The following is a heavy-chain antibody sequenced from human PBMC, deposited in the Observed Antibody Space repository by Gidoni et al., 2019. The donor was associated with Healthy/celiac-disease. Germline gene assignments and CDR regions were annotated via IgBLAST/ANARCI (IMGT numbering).Heavy chain of an antibody. D-gene: IGHD5-18*01. J-gene: IGHJ4*02. Sequence: EVQLVESGGGLVQPGGSLRLSCAASGFTFSSYEMNWVRQAPGKGLEWVSYISSSGSTIYYADSVKGRFTISRDNAKNSLYLQMNSLRAEDTAVYYCARFNVDTAMAADYWGQGTLVTVSS. V-gene: IGHV3-48*03. CDR2: ISSSGSTI. CDR3: ARFNVDTAMAADY. CDR1: GFTFSSYE.